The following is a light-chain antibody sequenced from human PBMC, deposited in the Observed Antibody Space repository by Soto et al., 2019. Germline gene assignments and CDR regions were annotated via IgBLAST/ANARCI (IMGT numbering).Light chain of an antibody. CDR2: YDS. V-gene: IGLV3-21*04. CDR3: QVWHSTSDHHVV. Sequence: SYELTQPPSVSVAPGKTAMITCGGNDIGSKSVHWYQQKLGQAPVLVISYDSDRPSGIPERFSGSNSGNTATLAISWVEAGDEADYYCQVWHSTSDHHVVFGGGTKLTVL. J-gene: IGLJ2*01. CDR1: DIGSKS.